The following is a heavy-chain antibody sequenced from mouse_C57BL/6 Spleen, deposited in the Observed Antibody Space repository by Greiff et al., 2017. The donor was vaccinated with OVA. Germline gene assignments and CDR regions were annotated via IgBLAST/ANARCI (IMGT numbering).Heavy chain of an antibody. Sequence: EVQGVESGGGLVKPGGSLKLSCAASGFTFSSYTMSWVRQTPEKRLEWVATISGGGGNTYYPDSVKGRFTISRDNAKNTLYLQMSSLRSEDTALYYCARLITTVVATNYFDYWGQGTTLTVSS. CDR2: ISGGGGNT. CDR3: ARLITTVVATNYFDY. V-gene: IGHV5-9*01. CDR1: GFTFSSYT. J-gene: IGHJ2*01. D-gene: IGHD1-1*01.